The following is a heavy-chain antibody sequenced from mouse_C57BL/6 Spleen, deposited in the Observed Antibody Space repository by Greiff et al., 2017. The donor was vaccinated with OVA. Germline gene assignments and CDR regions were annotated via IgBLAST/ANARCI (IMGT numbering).Heavy chain of an antibody. J-gene: IGHJ2*01. Sequence: EVNVVESGGDLVKPGGSLKLSCAASGFTFSSYGMSWVRQTPDKRLEWVATISSGGSYTYYPESVKGRFTISRDNAKNTLSLQMSSLKSEDTAMYYCAREGALSYNYCDYWGQGTTLTVSS. V-gene: IGHV5-6*01. CDR2: ISSGGSYT. D-gene: IGHD2-12*01. CDR1: GFTFSSYG. CDR3: AREGALSYNYCDY.